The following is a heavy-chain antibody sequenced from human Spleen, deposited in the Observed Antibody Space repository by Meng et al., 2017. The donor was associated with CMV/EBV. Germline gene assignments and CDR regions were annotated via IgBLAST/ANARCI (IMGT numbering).Heavy chain of an antibody. CDR2: IIPIFGTP. D-gene: IGHD3-10*02. V-gene: IGHV1-69*05. Sequence: SVKVSCKASGYTFTSYAMNWVRQAPGQGLEWVGLIIPIFGTPNFAQRFQGRVTITTDESTSTAYMELTSLTSDDTAVYYCARDMFTFDPWGQGTLVTVSS. J-gene: IGHJ5*02. CDR3: ARDMFTFDP. CDR1: GYTFTSYA.